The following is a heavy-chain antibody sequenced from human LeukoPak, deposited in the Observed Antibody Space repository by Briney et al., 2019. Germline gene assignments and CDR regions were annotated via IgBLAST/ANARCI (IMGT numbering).Heavy chain of an antibody. D-gene: IGHD1-1*01. CDR3: ARGIGSSDY. V-gene: IGHV3-74*01. CDR1: GFTFSLYW. J-gene: IGHJ4*02. CDR2: INGDGSST. Sequence: GGSLRLSCAASGFTFSLYWMHWVRQAPGKGLVWVSRINGDGSSTIYADSVKGRFTISRDNAKNTLYLQMNNLRAEDTAVYFCARGIGSSDYWGQGTLVTVSS.